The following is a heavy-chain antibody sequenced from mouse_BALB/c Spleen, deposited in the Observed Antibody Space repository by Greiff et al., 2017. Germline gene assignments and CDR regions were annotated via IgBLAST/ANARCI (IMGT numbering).Heavy chain of an antibody. V-gene: IGHV3-2*02. J-gene: IGHJ2*01. CDR3: ARDYGSSYKGIDY. CDR1: GYSITSDYA. CDR2: ISYSGST. Sequence: EVQLVESGPGLVKPSQSLSLTCTVTGYSITSDYAWNWIRQFPGNKLEWMGYISYSGSTSYNPSLKSRISITRDTSKNQFFLQLNSVTTEDTATYYCARDYGSSYKGIDYWGQGTTLTVSS. D-gene: IGHD1-1*01.